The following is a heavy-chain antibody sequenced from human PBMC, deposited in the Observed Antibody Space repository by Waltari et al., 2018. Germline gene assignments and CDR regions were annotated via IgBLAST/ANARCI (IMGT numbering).Heavy chain of an antibody. CDR3: ARDTDSSSWPNDAFDI. V-gene: IGHV1-24*01. CDR2: CDPEDGET. D-gene: IGHD6-13*01. Sequence: QVQLVQSGAEVKKPGASVKVSCKVSGYTLTELSMHWVRQAPGKGLEWMGGCDPEDGETIYTQKIQGRVTMTEDTSTDTAYMELSSLRSEDTAVYYCARDTDSSSWPNDAFDIWGQGTMVTVAS. CDR1: GYTLTELS. J-gene: IGHJ3*02.